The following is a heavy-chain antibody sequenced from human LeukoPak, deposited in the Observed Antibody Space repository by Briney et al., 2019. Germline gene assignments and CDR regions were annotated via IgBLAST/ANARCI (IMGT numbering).Heavy chain of an antibody. J-gene: IGHJ3*02. CDR1: GFTFSSYG. CDR3: AREQRRITMIVVAFGAFDI. D-gene: IGHD3-22*01. V-gene: IGHV3-30*02. Sequence: GGSLRLSCAASGFTFSSYGMHWVRQAPGKGLEWVAFIRYDRSNKYYADSVKGRFTISRDNSKNTLYLQMNSLRAEDTAVYYCAREQRRITMIVVAFGAFDIWGQGTMVTVSS. CDR2: IRYDRSNK.